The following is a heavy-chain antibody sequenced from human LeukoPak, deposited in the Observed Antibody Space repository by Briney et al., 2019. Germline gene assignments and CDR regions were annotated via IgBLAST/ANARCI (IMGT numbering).Heavy chain of an antibody. J-gene: IGHJ4*02. Sequence: GGSLRLSCTASGFTFSSYTMNWVRQAPGKGLEWVSAIHNGGGTTSYADSVKGRFTISRDNSKNTLFLQMNSLRADDTAVYYCTKGGSYAPLDYWGQGALVTVSS. CDR2: IHNGGGTT. D-gene: IGHD1-26*01. V-gene: IGHV3-23*01. CDR3: TKGGSYAPLDY. CDR1: GFTFSSYT.